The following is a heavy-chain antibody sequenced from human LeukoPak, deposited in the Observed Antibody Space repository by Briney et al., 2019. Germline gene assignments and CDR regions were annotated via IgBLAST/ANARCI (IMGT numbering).Heavy chain of an antibody. V-gene: IGHV3-20*04. D-gene: IGHD3/OR15-3a*01. CDR3: AKDGPQGQPDY. Sequence: GGSLRLSCAASGFTFDDYGMSWVRQAPGKGLEWVSGINWNGGSTGYADSVKGRFTISRDNAKNSLYLQMNSLRAEDTAVYYCAKDGPQGQPDYWGQGTLVTVSS. CDR1: GFTFDDYG. J-gene: IGHJ4*02. CDR2: INWNGGST.